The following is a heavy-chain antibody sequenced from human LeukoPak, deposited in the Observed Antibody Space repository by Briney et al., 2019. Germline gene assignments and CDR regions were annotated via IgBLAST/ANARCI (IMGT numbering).Heavy chain of an antibody. CDR1: GFTFSSYA. CDR2: ISGSGGST. CDR3: ATPLPYCSSTSCPLDY. Sequence: TGGSLRLSCAASGFTFSSYAMSWVRQAPGKGLEWVSAISGSGGSTYYADSVKGRFTISRDNSKNTLYLQMNSLRAEDTAVYYCATPLPYCSSTSCPLDYWGQGTLVTVSS. D-gene: IGHD2-2*01. V-gene: IGHV3-23*01. J-gene: IGHJ4*02.